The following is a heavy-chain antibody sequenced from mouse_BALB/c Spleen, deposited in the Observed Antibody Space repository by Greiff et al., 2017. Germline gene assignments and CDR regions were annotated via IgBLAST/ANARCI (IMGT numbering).Heavy chain of an antibody. J-gene: IGHJ3*01. D-gene: IGHD2-4*01. CDR3: ARSTMITTGGWFAY. Sequence: VQLQQSGAELVKPGASVKLSCTASGFNIKDTYMHWVKQRPEQGLEWIGRIDPANGNTKYDPKFQGKATITADTSSNTAYLQLSSLTSEDTAVYYCARSTMITTGGWFAYRGQGTLVTVSA. CDR1: GFNIKDTY. V-gene: IGHV14-3*02. CDR2: IDPANGNT.